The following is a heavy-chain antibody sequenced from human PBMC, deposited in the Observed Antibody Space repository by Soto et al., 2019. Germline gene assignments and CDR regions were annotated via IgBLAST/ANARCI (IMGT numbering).Heavy chain of an antibody. Sequence: SETLSLTCTVSGGSISSSSYYWGWIRQPPGKGLEWIGSIYYSGSTYYNPSLKSRVTISVDTSKNQFSLKLSSVTAADTAVYYCARPLQWGNWFDPWGQGTLVTVSS. CDR1: GGSISSSSYY. CDR3: ARPLQWGNWFDP. CDR2: IYYSGST. D-gene: IGHD3-16*01. V-gene: IGHV4-39*01. J-gene: IGHJ5*02.